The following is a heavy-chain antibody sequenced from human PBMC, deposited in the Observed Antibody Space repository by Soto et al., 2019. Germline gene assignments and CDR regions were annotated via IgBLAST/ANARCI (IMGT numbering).Heavy chain of an antibody. D-gene: IGHD3-9*01. CDR2: ISGSGGST. CDR1: GFTFSSYA. J-gene: IGHJ5*02. V-gene: IGHV3-23*01. CDR3: AKSGYDILTGSSWFDP. Sequence: GGSLRLSCAASGFTFSSYAMSWVRQAPGKGLEWVSAISGSGGSTYYADSVKGRFTISRDNSKNTLYLQMNSLRVEDTAVYYCAKSGYDILTGSSWFDPWGQGTLVTVSS.